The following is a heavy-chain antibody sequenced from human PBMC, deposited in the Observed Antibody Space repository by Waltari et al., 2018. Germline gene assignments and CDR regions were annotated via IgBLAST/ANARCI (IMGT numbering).Heavy chain of an antibody. CDR1: GYDFGDF. D-gene: IGHD6-19*01. Sequence: VQLVQSGAELKQTGASVKVSCKASGYDFGDFMHWIRQVPGQGFEWVGRIDPKNGDTRYAQKFQGRVTLTRDTSITTVYMEVTILTSDDTAMYYCARAYSSGCYGSCEDWGQGTLVVVSS. CDR2: IDPKNGDT. CDR3: ARAYSSGCYGSCED. V-gene: IGHV1-2*02. J-gene: IGHJ4*02.